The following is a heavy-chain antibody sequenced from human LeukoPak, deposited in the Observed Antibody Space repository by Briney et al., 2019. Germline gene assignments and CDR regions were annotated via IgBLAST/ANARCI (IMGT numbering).Heavy chain of an antibody. CDR2: ISAYNGNT. CDR3: ARMTVSGRDNWFDP. D-gene: IGHD6-19*01. J-gene: IGHJ5*02. CDR1: GGTFSSYA. Sequence: ASVKVSCKASGGTFSSYAISWVRQAPGQGLEWMGWISAYNGNTNYAQKLQGRVTMTTDTSTSTAYMELSSLTSEDTAVYYCARMTVSGRDNWFDPWGQGTLVTVSS. V-gene: IGHV1-18*01.